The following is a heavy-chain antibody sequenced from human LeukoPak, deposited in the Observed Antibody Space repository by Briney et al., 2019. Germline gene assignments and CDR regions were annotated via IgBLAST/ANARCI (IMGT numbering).Heavy chain of an antibody. D-gene: IGHD6-13*01. CDR2: IYYSGST. V-gene: IGHV4-59*01. CDR3: ARARAAPGTWVDY. CDR1: GGSFSGYY. Sequence: SETLSLTCAVYGGSFSGYYWSWLRQPPGKGLEWIGYIYYSGSTNYNPSLKRRVTISVDTSKNQFSLKLSSVTAADTAVYYCARARAAPGTWVDYWGQGTLVTVSS. J-gene: IGHJ4*02.